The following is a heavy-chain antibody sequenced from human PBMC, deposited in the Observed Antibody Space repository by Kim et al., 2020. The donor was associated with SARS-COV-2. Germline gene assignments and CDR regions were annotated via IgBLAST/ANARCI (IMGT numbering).Heavy chain of an antibody. V-gene: IGHV1-24*01. CDR3: ATVMGVWAAAAPFAY. Sequence: QKFQGRVTMTEDTSTDTAYMELSSLRSEDTAVYYCATVMGVWAAAAPFAYWGQGTLVTVSS. J-gene: IGHJ4*02. D-gene: IGHD6-13*01.